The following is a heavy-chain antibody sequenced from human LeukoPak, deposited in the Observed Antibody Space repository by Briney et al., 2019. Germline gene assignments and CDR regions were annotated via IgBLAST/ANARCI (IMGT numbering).Heavy chain of an antibody. J-gene: IGHJ4*02. CDR2: ISAYNGNT. V-gene: IGHV1-18*01. D-gene: IGHD3-22*01. CDR3: ARAPTYYYDSSGYYLFDY. Sequence: GASVKVSCKASGYTFTSYGISWVRQAPGQGLEWMGWISAYNGNTNYAQKLQGRVTMTTDTSTSTAYMELRSLRSDDTAVYYCARAPTYYYDSSGYYLFDYWGQGTLVTVSS. CDR1: GYTFTSYG.